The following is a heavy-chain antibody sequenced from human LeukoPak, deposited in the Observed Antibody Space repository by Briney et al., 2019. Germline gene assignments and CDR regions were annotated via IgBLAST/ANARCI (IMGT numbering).Heavy chain of an antibody. CDR1: GGSISSYY. V-gene: IGHV4-59*01. J-gene: IGHJ6*03. D-gene: IGHD5-18*01. Sequence: PSETLSLTCTVSGGSISSYYWSWIRQPPGKGLEWIGYIYYSGSTNYNPSLKSRVTISVDTSKNQFSLKLSSVTAADTAVYYCARGSTAVDTAMVTPRYYYYMDVWGKGTTVTVSS. CDR2: IYYSGST. CDR3: ARGSTAVDTAMVTPRYYYYMDV.